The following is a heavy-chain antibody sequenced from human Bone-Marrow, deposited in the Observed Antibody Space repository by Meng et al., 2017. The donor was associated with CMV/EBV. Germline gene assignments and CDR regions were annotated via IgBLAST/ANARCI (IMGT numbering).Heavy chain of an antibody. Sequence: GESLKISCAASGFTFSSYEMNWVRQAPGKGLEWVSSISSSSSYIYYADSVKGRFTISRDNAKNSLYLQMNSLRAEDTAVYYCARYRAPDGYKPFGGYYYYGMDVWGQGTTVTVSS. J-gene: IGHJ6*02. D-gene: IGHD5-24*01. CDR1: GFTFSSYE. V-gene: IGHV3-21*01. CDR2: ISSSSSYI. CDR3: ARYRAPDGYKPFGGYYYYGMDV.